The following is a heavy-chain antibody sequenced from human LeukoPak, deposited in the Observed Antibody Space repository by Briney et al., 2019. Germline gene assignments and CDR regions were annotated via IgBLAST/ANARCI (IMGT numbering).Heavy chain of an antibody. V-gene: IGHV4-34*01. CDR2: INHSGST. CDR3: ARNSYYDNSGEGAFDI. J-gene: IGHJ3*02. CDR1: GGSFSGYY. D-gene: IGHD3-22*01. Sequence: SETLSLTCAVYGGSFSGYYWSWIRQPPGKGREWIGEINHSGSTNYNPSLKSRVTISVDTSKNQFSLKLSSVTAADTAVYYCARNSYYDNSGEGAFDIWGQGTMVTVSS.